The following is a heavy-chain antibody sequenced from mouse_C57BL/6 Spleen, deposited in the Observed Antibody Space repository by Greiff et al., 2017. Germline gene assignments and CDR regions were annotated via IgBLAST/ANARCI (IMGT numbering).Heavy chain of an antibody. CDR2: IDPSDSEP. CDR3: ARDGSSYAMDY. V-gene: IGHV1-52*01. Sequence: QVQLQQPGAELVRPGSSVKLSCKASGYTFTSYWMHWVKQRPIPGLEWIGNIDPSDSEPHYNQKFKNKATLTVDKSSSTAYKQLSSMTSEDSAVYYCARDGSSYAMDYWGQGTSVTGAS. D-gene: IGHD1-1*01. J-gene: IGHJ4*01. CDR1: GYTFTSYW.